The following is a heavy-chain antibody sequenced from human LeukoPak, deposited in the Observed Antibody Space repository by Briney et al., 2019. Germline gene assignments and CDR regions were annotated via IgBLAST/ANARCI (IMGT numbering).Heavy chain of an antibody. V-gene: IGHV4-61*08. CDR1: GGSISSGGYS. CDR2: INYSGST. J-gene: IGHJ4*02. Sequence: PSETLSLTCAVSGGSISSGGYSWTWIRQPPGKGLEWIGYINYSGSTNYNPSLKSRVTISVDTSKNQFSLRLNSVTAADAAVYYCAGTKHWLSFDYWGQGILVTASS. D-gene: IGHD6-19*01. CDR3: AGTKHWLSFDY.